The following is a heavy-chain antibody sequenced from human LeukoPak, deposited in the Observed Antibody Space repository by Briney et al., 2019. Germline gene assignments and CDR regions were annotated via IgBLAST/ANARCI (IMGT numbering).Heavy chain of an antibody. D-gene: IGHD2-2*01. V-gene: IGHV4-34*01. CDR1: AGSSSANY. CDR2: NRRSGNA. J-gene: IGHJ4*02. Sequence: SETLSLTCPVDAGSSSANYSSWIRHTPGKGLEWIGENRRSGNANYNPSLKSRVTLSIDTSKNHFSLNLTSVTAADTAMYYCARRPMPTALTSPFDFWGPGAQVTVSS. CDR3: ARRPMPTALTSPFDF.